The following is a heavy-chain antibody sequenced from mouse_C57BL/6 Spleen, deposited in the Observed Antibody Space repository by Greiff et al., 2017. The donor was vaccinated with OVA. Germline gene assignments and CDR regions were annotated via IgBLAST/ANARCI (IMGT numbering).Heavy chain of an antibody. Sequence: VKVVESGPGLVQPSQSLSITCTVSGFSLTSYGVHWVRQSPGKGLEWLGVIWSGGSTDYNAAFISRLSISKDNSKSQVFFQMNSLQADDTAIYYCARKPYYYAMDYWGQGTSVTVSS. CDR1: GFSLTSYG. CDR2: IWSGGST. CDR3: ARKPYYYAMDY. J-gene: IGHJ4*01. V-gene: IGHV2-2*01.